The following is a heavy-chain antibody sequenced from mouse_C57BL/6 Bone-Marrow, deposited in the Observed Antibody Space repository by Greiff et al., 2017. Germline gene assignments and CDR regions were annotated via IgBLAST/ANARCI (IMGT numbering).Heavy chain of an antibody. CDR2: ISNGGGST. V-gene: IGHV5-12*01. CDR1: GFTFSDYY. CDR3: ARQRCLLLYAMDY. Sequence: EVQLQESGGGLVQPGGSLQLSCAASGFTFSDYYMYWVRQTPEKRLEWVAYISNGGGSTYYTATVQGRFTISRDNAKITLYLQMSRLKSEDTAMYYCARQRCLLLYAMDYWGQGTSVTVSS. D-gene: IGHD2-3*01. J-gene: IGHJ4*01.